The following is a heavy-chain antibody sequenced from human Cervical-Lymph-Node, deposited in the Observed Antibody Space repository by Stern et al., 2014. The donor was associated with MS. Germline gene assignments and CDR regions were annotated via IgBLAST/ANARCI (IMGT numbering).Heavy chain of an antibody. CDR3: ARVTSGDSYFDY. CDR2: INPSGGST. CDR1: GYTFTNYC. Sequence: VQLVESGAEVKKPGASVKVSCKASGYTFTNYCLHWVRPAPGQGLEWVGIINPSGGSTSYAQKFQGRVTMTRDTSTSTVYMELSSLRSEDTAVYYCARVTSGDSYFDYWGQGTLVTVSS. D-gene: IGHD2-21*02. V-gene: IGHV1-46*03. J-gene: IGHJ4*02.